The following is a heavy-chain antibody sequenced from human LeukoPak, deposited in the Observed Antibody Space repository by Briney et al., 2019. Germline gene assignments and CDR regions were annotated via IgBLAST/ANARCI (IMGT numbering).Heavy chain of an antibody. CDR2: ISSGSRNI. J-gene: IGHJ4*02. CDR3: ARGYGSGPVIYYFDY. D-gene: IGHD3-16*01. V-gene: IGHV3-21*01. CDR1: GFTVSSYS. Sequence: PGGSLRLSCAASGFTVSSYSMNWVRQAPGKGLEWVSSISSGSRNIYYADSAKGRFTISRDNAKNSLYLQMNSLRAEATAVYYCARGYGSGPVIYYFDYWGQGTLVTVSS.